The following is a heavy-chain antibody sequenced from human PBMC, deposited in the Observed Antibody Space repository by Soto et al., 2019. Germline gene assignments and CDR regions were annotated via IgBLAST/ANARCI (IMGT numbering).Heavy chain of an antibody. Sequence: QVQLQESGPGLVKPSQTLSLTCTVSGGSVSSGGYYWSWIRQHPGKGLEWIGYISYSGSTYYNPSPNGRPTTSVDTSKNHFSLKLSSVTAADTAVYYGASALPSYSSYGIDVWGQGTTVTVSS. CDR2: ISYSGST. CDR3: ASALPSYSSYGIDV. V-gene: IGHV4-31*03. J-gene: IGHJ6*02. CDR1: GGSVSSGGYY.